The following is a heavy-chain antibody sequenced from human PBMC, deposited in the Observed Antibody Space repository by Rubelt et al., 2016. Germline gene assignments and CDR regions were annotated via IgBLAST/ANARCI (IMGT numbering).Heavy chain of an antibody. CDR3: ARGEGYYDSSGYFDY. V-gene: IGHV4-34*01. Sequence: QVQLQQWGAGLLKPSETLSLTCAVYGGSFSGYYWSWIRQPPGKGLEWIGEINHSGSTNYNPSPKSRVTISRDTSKNQFSRRLSPVTAADTAVYYCARGEGYYDSSGYFDYWGQGTLVTVSS. J-gene: IGHJ4*02. D-gene: IGHD3-22*01. CDR1: GGSFSGYY. CDR2: INHSGST.